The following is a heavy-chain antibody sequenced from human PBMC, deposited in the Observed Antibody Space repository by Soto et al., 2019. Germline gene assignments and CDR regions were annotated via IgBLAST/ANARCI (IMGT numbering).Heavy chain of an antibody. CDR2: IYYNGNT. J-gene: IGHJ4*02. Sequence: PSDTLSLTCAFHGVSISSGGYSWRWIWQPPGKGLEWIGYIYYNGNTYYSPSLKSRVTISVDTSKNQFSLKLSSLTAADTAVYYCARDRSAGSGTYGLVDSWGQGTLVTVS. CDR1: GVSISSGGYS. CDR3: ARDRSAGSGTYGLVDS. D-gene: IGHD3-10*01. V-gene: IGHV4-31*11.